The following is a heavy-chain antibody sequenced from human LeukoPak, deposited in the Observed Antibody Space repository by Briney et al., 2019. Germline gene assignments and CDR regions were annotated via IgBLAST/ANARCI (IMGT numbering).Heavy chain of an antibody. J-gene: IGHJ4*02. Sequence: GGSLRLPCTASGFTFTNYDIHWVRQAPGKGLEWVAVISFDGSNRNYADSVKGRLTVSRDSSKDTVYLQMNSLRSDDTAVYYCAKDRWQGLAQTLHFWGQGTLVTVSS. D-gene: IGHD6-19*01. CDR2: ISFDGSNR. CDR1: GFTFTNYD. V-gene: IGHV3-30*18. CDR3: AKDRWQGLAQTLHF.